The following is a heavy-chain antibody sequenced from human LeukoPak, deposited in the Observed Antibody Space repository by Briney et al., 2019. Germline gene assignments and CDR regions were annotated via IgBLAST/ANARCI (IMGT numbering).Heavy chain of an antibody. CDR3: VIGVGWQPDY. D-gene: IGHD2-15*01. J-gene: IGHJ4*02. CDR2: IYKIGTT. V-gene: IGHV4-59*02. Sequence: SETLSLTCTVFGDSVTGYYLNWVGQPPGKGLEWIGHIYKIGTTNYNPSLKSRLTISADTSKNQFSLKLRSVTAADTAVYYCVIGVGWQPDYWGQGALVTVSS. CDR1: GDSVTGYY.